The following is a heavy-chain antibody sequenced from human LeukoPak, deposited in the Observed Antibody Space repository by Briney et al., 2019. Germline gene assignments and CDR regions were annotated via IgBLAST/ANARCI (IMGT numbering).Heavy chain of an antibody. D-gene: IGHD2-2*01. CDR1: GYTFSTYD. J-gene: IGHJ4*02. V-gene: IGHV1-8*01. CDR3: ARAIRNQLLSDH. Sequence: ASVKVSCKASGYTFSTYDVIWVRQATGQGLEWMGWMNPNSGNTGYALKFRGRVTMTGDTSISTAYMELSSLISEDTAVYYCARAIRNQLLSDHWGPGTLVTVSS. CDR2: MNPNSGNT.